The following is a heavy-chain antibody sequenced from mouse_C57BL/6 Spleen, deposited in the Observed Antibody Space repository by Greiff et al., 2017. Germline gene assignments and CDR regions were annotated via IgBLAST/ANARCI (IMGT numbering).Heavy chain of an antibody. CDR1: GFTFSDAW. Sequence: EVKLVESGGGLVQPGGSMKLSCAASGFTFSDAWMDWVRQYPGKGLEWVAEIRNKANNHATYDAVSVKGRFAISRDDSKTSVYLQMNSLRAEDTGIYYCTRNYDYFGYWGQGTTLTVSS. D-gene: IGHD2-4*01. CDR2: IRNKANNHAT. J-gene: IGHJ2*01. V-gene: IGHV6-6*01. CDR3: TRNYDYFGY.